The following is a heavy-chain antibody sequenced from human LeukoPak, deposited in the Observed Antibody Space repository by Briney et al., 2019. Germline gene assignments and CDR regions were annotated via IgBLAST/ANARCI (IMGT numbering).Heavy chain of an antibody. CDR3: ARQYYYGSGSYYSPNWFDP. CDR1: GYSFTSYW. D-gene: IGHD3-10*01. J-gene: IGHJ5*02. CDR2: IYPGDSDT. Sequence: GESLKISCQGSGYSFTSYWIGWVRQMPGKGLEWMGIIYPGDSDTRYSPSFQGQVTISADKSISTAYLQWSSLKASDTAMYYCARQYYYGSGSYYSPNWFDPWGQGTLVTVSS. V-gene: IGHV5-51*01.